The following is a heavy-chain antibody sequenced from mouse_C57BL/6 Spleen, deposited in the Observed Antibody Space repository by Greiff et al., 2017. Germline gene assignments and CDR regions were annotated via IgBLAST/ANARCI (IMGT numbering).Heavy chain of an antibody. J-gene: IGHJ4*01. D-gene: IGHD3-2*02. CDR1: GYTFTSYW. Sequence: QVQLQQPGTELVKPGASVKLSCKASGYTFTSYWMHWVKQRPGQGLEWIGNINPSNGGTNYNEKFKSKATLTVDKSSSTAYMQLSSLTSEDSAVYYCAREGGLRLRNDYAMDYWGQGTSVTDSS. CDR2: INPSNGGT. CDR3: AREGGLRLRNDYAMDY. V-gene: IGHV1-53*01.